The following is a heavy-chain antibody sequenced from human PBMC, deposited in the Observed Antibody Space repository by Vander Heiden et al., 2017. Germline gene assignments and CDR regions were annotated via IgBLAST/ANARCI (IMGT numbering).Heavy chain of an antibody. CDR3: ARAALWFGELLYYFDY. CDR1: GGSISSGDYY. J-gene: IGHJ4*02. D-gene: IGHD3-10*01. Sequence: VKPSQTLSLTCTVSGGSISSGDYYWSWIRQPPGKGLEWIGYIYYSGSTYYNPSLKSRVTISVDTPKNQFSLKLSSVTAADTAVYYCARAALWFGELLYYFDYWGQGTLVTVSS. V-gene: IGHV4-30-4*01. CDR2: IYYSGST.